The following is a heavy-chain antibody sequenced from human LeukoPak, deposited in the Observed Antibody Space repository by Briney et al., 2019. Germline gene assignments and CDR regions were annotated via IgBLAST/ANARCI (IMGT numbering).Heavy chain of an antibody. CDR3: KRGDMSSSGYSMYDY. J-gene: IGHJ4*02. V-gene: IGHV1-69*04. D-gene: IGHD3-22*01. CDR2: IIPILGIA. CDR1: GVTFSRYA. Sequence: SVKVSCKASGVTFSRYAISWVRQAPGQGLEWMGRIIPILGIANYAQKFQGRVTITADKSTSTAYMELSSLRSEDAAVYSCKRGDMSSSGYSMYDYWGQGTLVTVSS.